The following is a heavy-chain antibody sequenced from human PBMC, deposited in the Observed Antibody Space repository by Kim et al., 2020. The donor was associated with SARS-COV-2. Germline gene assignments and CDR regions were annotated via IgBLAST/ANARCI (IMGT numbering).Heavy chain of an antibody. Sequence: SYTNYSPSFQGHVTISADKSISTAYLQWSSLKASDTAMYYCARLGIAVADWGQGTLVTVSS. CDR2: SYT. D-gene: IGHD6-19*01. V-gene: IGHV5-10-1*01. CDR3: ARLGIAVAD. J-gene: IGHJ4*02.